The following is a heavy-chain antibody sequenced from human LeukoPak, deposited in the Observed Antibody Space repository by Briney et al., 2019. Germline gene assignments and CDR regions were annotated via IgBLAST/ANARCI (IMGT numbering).Heavy chain of an antibody. CDR2: IYTSGST. CDR1: GGSISSGSYY. J-gene: IGHJ5*02. Sequence: KTSQTLSLTCTVSGGSISSGSYYWSWIRQPAGKGLEWIGRIYTSGSTNYNPSLKSRVTISVDTSKNQFSLKLSSVTAADTAVHYCARPAVNSSGWYSTHWFDPWGQGTLVTVSS. D-gene: IGHD6-19*01. CDR3: ARPAVNSSGWYSTHWFDP. V-gene: IGHV4-61*02.